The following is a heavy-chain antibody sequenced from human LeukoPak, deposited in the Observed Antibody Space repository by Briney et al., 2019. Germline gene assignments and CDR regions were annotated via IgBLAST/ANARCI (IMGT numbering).Heavy chain of an antibody. Sequence: SETLSLTCSVSGGSSSNYYWSWIRQPPGRGLEWIGFINYSGSTSYNPSLKSRVTISLDTSRNYFSLNLRSVTAADTAVYYCARVGYGDSWFDFWGQGSLVTVSS. CDR1: GGSSSNYY. J-gene: IGHJ4*02. CDR3: ARVGYGDSWFDF. CDR2: INYSGST. V-gene: IGHV4-59*01. D-gene: IGHD4-17*01.